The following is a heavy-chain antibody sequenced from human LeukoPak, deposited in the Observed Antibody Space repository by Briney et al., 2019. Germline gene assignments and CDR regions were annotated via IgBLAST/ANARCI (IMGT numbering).Heavy chain of an antibody. J-gene: IGHJ3*02. Sequence: ASVKVSCKASGSTFTSYYMHWVRQAPGQGLEWMGIINPSGGSTSYAQKFQGRVTMTRDTSTSIVYMELSSLRSEDTAVYYCARAPRNSSGWYGDAFDIWGQGTMVTVSS. CDR2: INPSGGST. D-gene: IGHD6-19*01. CDR3: ARAPRNSSGWYGDAFDI. V-gene: IGHV1-46*01. CDR1: GSTFTSYY.